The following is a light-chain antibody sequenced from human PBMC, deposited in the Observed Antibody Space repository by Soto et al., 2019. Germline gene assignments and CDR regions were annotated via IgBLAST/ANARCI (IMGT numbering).Light chain of an antibody. J-gene: IGKJ2*01. CDR1: RTISSY. V-gene: IGKV1-39*01. CDR3: QHSYGTPNT. CDR2: AAS. Sequence: DIQMTQSPSSLSASVGDRVSITCRASRTISSYLNWYQQKPGKAPKLLIYAASSLQSGVPSRFSGSGSGTHFTPNINSLPPEDFATYYCQHSYGTPNTFGQGTKLEIK.